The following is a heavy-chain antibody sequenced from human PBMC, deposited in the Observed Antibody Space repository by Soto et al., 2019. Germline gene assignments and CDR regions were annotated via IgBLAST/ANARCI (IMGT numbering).Heavy chain of an antibody. CDR1: GGSINNNY. Sequence: PSETLSLTCTVSGGSINNNYWSWIRQPPGKGLEWIGYIYSSGSTKYNPSLKSRVTISLDTSKNQFSLKLSSVTAADTAVYYCARGYASHDYWGQGTLVTVSS. CDR3: ARGYASHDY. J-gene: IGHJ4*02. D-gene: IGHD2-2*01. V-gene: IGHV4-59*01. CDR2: IYSSGST.